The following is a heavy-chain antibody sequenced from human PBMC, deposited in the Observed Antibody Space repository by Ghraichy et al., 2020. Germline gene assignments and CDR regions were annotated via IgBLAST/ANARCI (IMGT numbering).Heavy chain of an antibody. CDR2: ISSSSSYI. V-gene: IGHV3-21*01. Sequence: GGSLRLSCAASGFTFSSYSMNWVRQAPGKGLEWVSSISSSSSYIYYADSVKGRFTISRDNAKNSLYLQMNSLRAEDTAVYYCARGNLALRAFDIWGQGTMVTVSS. CDR1: GFTFSSYS. J-gene: IGHJ3*02. D-gene: IGHD3-3*02. CDR3: ARGNLALRAFDI.